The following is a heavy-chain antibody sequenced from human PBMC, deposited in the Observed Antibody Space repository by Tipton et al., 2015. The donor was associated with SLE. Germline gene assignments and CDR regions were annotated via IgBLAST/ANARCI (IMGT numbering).Heavy chain of an antibody. J-gene: IGHJ5*02. CDR2: VYRTA. CDR3: ARAGGGATRNWFDP. CDR1: GYSISSGYY. V-gene: IGHV4-38-2*01. D-gene: IGHD1-26*01. Sequence: LRLSCAVSGYSISSGYYWGWIRQSPVKGLEWIGIVYRTAYYNPSLKSRVTVSVDTSKNQFFLNLSSVTAADTALYYCARAGGGATRNWFDPWGQGTLLTVSS.